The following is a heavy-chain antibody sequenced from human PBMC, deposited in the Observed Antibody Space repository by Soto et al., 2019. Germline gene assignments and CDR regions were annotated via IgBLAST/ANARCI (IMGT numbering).Heavy chain of an antibody. CDR1: GFTFSSYG. V-gene: IGHV3-33*01. CDR3: ARSPRGYSGVFDY. CDR2: IWYDGSNK. Sequence: QVQLVESGGGVVQPGRSLRLSCAASGFTFSSYGMHWVRQAPGKGLEWVAVIWYDGSNKYYADSVKGRFTISRDNSKNTLYLQMNSLRAEDTAVYYCARSPRGYSGVFDYWGQGTLVTVSS. J-gene: IGHJ4*02. D-gene: IGHD5-12*01.